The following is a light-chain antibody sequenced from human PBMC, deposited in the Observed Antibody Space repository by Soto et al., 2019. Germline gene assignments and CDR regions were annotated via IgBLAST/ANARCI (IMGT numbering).Light chain of an antibody. J-gene: IGKJ4*01. Sequence: EIVMTQSPATLSVSPGERVTLSCRASQSVSNNLAWYQQRPDQAPRLLIYDASNRAAGVPGRFSGSGSGTEFTLSISSLQSEDFGVYFGQQYNNWPRAFGGGTKVEIK. CDR2: DAS. CDR1: QSVSNN. V-gene: IGKV3-15*01. CDR3: QQYNNWPRA.